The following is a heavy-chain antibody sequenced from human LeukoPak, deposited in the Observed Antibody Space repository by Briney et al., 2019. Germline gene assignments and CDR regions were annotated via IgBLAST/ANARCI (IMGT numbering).Heavy chain of an antibody. Sequence: GGSLRLSCTVSGIRFNDYWMSWVRQDPGKGLECVANIKEDGGEMYYVDSVKGRFTISRDDAKNSLYLQMNSLRAEDTAVYYCARSSSWYGYFDYWGQGTLVTVSS. CDR1: GIRFNDYW. D-gene: IGHD6-13*01. CDR3: ARSSSWYGYFDY. CDR2: IKEDGGEM. V-gene: IGHV3-7*01. J-gene: IGHJ4*02.